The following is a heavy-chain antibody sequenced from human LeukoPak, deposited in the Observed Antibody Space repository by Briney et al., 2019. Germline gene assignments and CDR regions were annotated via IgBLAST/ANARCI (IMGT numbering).Heavy chain of an antibody. D-gene: IGHD3-10*01. Sequence: PGGYLRLSCAASGFTFSNYEMNWVRQAPGKGLEGVSYISSSGSTIYYADSVKGRFTISRDNAKNTLFLQMNSPRAEDTAVYYCAKGRITMVRGVSMDVWGKGTTVTVSS. J-gene: IGHJ6*04. CDR1: GFTFSNYE. V-gene: IGHV3-48*03. CDR3: AKGRITMVRGVSMDV. CDR2: ISSSGSTI.